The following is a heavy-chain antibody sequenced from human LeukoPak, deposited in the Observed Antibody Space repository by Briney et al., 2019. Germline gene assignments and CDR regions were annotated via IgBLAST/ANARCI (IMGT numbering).Heavy chain of an antibody. D-gene: IGHD4-11*01. CDR1: GFTFSGYY. CDR2: ISSSGSNK. CDR3: WYSNASDY. V-gene: IGHV3-11*01. J-gene: IGHJ4*02. Sequence: PGGSLRLSCAASGFTFSGYYMSWIRQAPGKGLEWVSYISSSGSNKYYADSVKGRFTIFRDNAKKSVYLQMNSLRAEDTAVYYCWYSNASDYWGQGTLVTVSS.